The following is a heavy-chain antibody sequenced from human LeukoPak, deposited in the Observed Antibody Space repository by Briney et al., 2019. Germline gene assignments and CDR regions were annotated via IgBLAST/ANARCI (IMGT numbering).Heavy chain of an antibody. CDR2: IYPGDSDT. J-gene: IGHJ4*02. CDR3: ARGRGYCSGGSCHDLDY. D-gene: IGHD2-15*01. CDR1: EYSFSSYW. Sequence: GESLKISCRGPEYSFSSYWIAWVRQMPGKGLEWMGIIYPGDSDTRYSPSFQGQVTISADKSISTAYLQWSSLKASDSAMYYCARGRGYCSGGSCHDLDYWGQGTLVTV. V-gene: IGHV5-51*01.